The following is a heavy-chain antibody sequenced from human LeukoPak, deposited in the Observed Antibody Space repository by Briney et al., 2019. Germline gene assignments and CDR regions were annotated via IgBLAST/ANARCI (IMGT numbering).Heavy chain of an antibody. Sequence: SETLSLTSSVSAYSFTSGHYWGWIRQPPGKGLEWMANINHTGSAHYNPSPKSRVTISVDTSKNQFSLKLSSVTAADTAVYYCARYCTSYTCIIRGFDYWGQGALVTVSS. J-gene: IGHJ4*02. D-gene: IGHD2-8*01. V-gene: IGHV4-38-2*01. CDR2: INHTGSA. CDR3: ARYCTSYTCIIRGFDY. CDR1: AYSFTSGHY.